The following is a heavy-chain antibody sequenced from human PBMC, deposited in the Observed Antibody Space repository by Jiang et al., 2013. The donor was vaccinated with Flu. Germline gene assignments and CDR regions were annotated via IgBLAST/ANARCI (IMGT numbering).Heavy chain of an antibody. J-gene: IGHJ4*02. CDR3: AAEPYYYDSSGYYYPFDY. CDR1: GYTFTSYA. Sequence: GAEVKKPGASVKVSCKASGYTFTSYAMHWVRQAPGQRLEWMGWINAGNGNTKYSQKFQGRVTITRDTSASTAYMELSSLRSEDTAVYYCAAEPYYYDSSGYYYPFDYWGQGTLVTVSS. D-gene: IGHD3-22*01. V-gene: IGHV1-3*01. CDR2: INAGNGNT.